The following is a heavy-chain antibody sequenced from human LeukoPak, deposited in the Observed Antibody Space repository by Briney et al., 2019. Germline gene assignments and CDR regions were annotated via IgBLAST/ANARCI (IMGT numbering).Heavy chain of an antibody. J-gene: IGHJ4*02. CDR2: ITDSGST. V-gene: IGHV4-31*03. Sequence: SETLSLTCTVSGGSISSGGHYWSWIRQHPGKGLEWIGHITDSGSTYYNPSLESRITTSIDTSKNQFSLKLRSVTAADTPVYFCTRDTTMVRGVRYFDYWGQGTLVTVSS. CDR3: TRDTTMVRGVRYFDY. D-gene: IGHD3-10*01. CDR1: GGSISSGGHY.